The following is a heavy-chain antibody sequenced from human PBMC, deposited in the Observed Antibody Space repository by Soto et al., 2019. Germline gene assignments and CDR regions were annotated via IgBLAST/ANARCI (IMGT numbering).Heavy chain of an antibody. Sequence: QVQLVQSGAEVKKPGASVKVSCKASGYSFTDYHIHWVRQAPGQGLEWLGRINPKSGGTSTAQKFQGWVTMNTDRSISTAAMELTRLTSDDTAIYYCARGDSTDCSNGVCSFFYNHDMDVWGQGTTVTVSS. D-gene: IGHD2-8*01. CDR2: INPKSGGT. CDR3: ARGDSTDCSNGVCSFFYNHDMDV. V-gene: IGHV1-2*04. CDR1: GYSFTDYH. J-gene: IGHJ6*02.